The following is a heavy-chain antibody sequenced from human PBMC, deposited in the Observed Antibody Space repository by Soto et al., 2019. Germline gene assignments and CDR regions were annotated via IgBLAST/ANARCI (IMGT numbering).Heavy chain of an antibody. V-gene: IGHV4-31*03. CDR1: GGPFSRGGYY. D-gene: IGHD3-22*01. Sequence: SETLSLTCTVSGGPFSRGGYYWSWIRQHPGKGLECIGYIFYTGSTYYNPTLKSRVTMSVDTSKRQFSLNLSSLTAADTAVYYCARHGMDYYDSSGYYYSPYYFDYWGQGTLVTVSS. J-gene: IGHJ4*02. CDR2: IFYTGST. CDR3: ARHGMDYYDSSGYYYSPYYFDY.